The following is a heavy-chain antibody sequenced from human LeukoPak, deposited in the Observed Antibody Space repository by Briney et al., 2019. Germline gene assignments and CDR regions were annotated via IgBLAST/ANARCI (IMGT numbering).Heavy chain of an antibody. Sequence: ASVKVSCKASGYTFTGYYIHWVRQAPGQGLEWMGWINPNSGGTNYAQKFQGRVTMTRDTSISTAYMELSRLRSDDTAVYYCARGDVVVPAAIDYWGQGTLVTVSS. D-gene: IGHD2-2*01. J-gene: IGHJ4*02. CDR1: GYTFTGYY. CDR3: ARGDVVVPAAIDY. CDR2: INPNSGGT. V-gene: IGHV1-2*02.